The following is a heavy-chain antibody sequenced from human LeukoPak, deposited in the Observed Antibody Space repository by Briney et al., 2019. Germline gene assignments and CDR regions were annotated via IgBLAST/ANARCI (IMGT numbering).Heavy chain of an antibody. Sequence: GGSLRLSCAASGFTFSSDWMSWVRQAPGKGLEWGANIKQDGSEKYYVDSVKGRFTISRDNAKNSLYLQMSSLRAEDTAVYYCARDTYDSSGYYAHLDYWGQGTLVTVSS. J-gene: IGHJ4*02. CDR2: IKQDGSEK. CDR3: ARDTYDSSGYYAHLDY. CDR1: GFTFSSDW. D-gene: IGHD3-22*01. V-gene: IGHV3-7*01.